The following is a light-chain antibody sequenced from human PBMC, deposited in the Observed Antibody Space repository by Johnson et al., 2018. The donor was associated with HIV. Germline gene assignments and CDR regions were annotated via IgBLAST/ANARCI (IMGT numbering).Light chain of an antibody. CDR2: ENN. J-gene: IGLJ1*01. Sequence: QLVLTQPPSVSAAPGQKVTISCSGSTFNIGNNYVSWYHHLPGAAPKLLIYENNKRPSGIPDRFSGSKSGTSATLGITGLQTGDEADYYCGTWDSSLSAGGVFGTGTKVTVL. CDR3: GTWDSSLSAGGV. CDR1: TFNIGNNY. V-gene: IGLV1-51*02.